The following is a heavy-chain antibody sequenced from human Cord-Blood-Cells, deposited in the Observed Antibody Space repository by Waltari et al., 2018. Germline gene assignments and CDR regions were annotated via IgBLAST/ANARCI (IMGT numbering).Heavy chain of an antibody. CDR1: GLPVSGNT. Sequence: EVQLVEAGGGLIKPGGSLRLSLPAPGLPVSGNTMTWCGQAPGKGLEWVSVIDSGGSTYSADSVKGRFTISSDNSKTTLYLQMNSLRAEDTAVYYCARESLGMKRAFDIWGQGTMVTVSS. CDR3: ARESLGMKRAFDI. V-gene: IGHV3-53*01. J-gene: IGHJ3*02. D-gene: IGHD7-27*01. CDR2: IDSGGST.